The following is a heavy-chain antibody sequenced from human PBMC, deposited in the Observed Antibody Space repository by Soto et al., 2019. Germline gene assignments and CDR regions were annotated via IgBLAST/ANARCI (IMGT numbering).Heavy chain of an antibody. J-gene: IGHJ4*02. CDR3: AKYGSKSSPHYLDY. Sequence: EVQLLESGGGLVQPGGSLRLSCAVSGFTFSNYAVGWVRQAPGMGLEWGSSIFGGGGDTYYTDPVKGRFTISRDSSENTVFLQMNSLRAEDTALYYCAKYGSKSSPHYLDYWGQGTLVTVSS. D-gene: IGHD6-13*01. CDR1: GFTFSNYA. V-gene: IGHV3-23*01. CDR2: IFGGGGDT.